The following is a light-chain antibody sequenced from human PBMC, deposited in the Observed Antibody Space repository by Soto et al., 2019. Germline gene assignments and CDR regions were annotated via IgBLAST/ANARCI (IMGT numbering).Light chain of an antibody. CDR1: QSISSW. V-gene: IGKV1-5*03. CDR3: QLYNLYPWT. J-gene: IGKJ1*01. Sequence: DIQMTQSPSTLSASVGDRVTITCRASQSISSWLAWYQQKPGKAPKLLIYKASSLESGVPSRFSGSGSGTEYTLTISSLQSTDFATTYCQLYNLYPWTFGQGTKVEIK. CDR2: KAS.